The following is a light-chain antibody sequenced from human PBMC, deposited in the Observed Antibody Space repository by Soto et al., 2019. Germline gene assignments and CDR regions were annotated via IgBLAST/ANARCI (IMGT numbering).Light chain of an antibody. CDR1: SSDVGGYNY. J-gene: IGLJ2*01. Sequence: QSALTQPPSESRSPGQSVTISCTGTSSDVGGYNYVSWYQQHPGKAPKLMISEVSKRPSGVPDRFSGSKSGNTASLTVSGLQAEDEADYYCSSFAGNNNLVFGGGTKLTVL. CDR3: SSFAGNNNLV. CDR2: EVS. V-gene: IGLV2-8*01.